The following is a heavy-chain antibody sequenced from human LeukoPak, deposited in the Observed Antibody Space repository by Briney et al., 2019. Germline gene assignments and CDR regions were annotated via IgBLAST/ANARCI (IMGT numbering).Heavy chain of an antibody. D-gene: IGHD3-3*01. Sequence: PGGSLRLSCAASGFTFSNAWMSWVRQAPGKGLEWVGRIKSKTDGGTTDYAAPVKGRFTISRDDSKNTLYLQMNSLKTEDTAVYYCTLGDFWSGYSNSDYWGQGTLVTVSS. CDR2: IKSKTDGGTT. CDR3: TLGDFWSGYSNSDY. J-gene: IGHJ4*02. V-gene: IGHV3-15*01. CDR1: GFTFSNAW.